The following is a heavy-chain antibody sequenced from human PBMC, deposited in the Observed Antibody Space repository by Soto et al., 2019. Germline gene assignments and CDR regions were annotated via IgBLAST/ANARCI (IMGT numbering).Heavy chain of an antibody. CDR1: GGRFSNYF. D-gene: IGHD3-22*01. J-gene: IGHJ1*01. Sequence: SETLSLTCAVSGGRFSNYFWAWIRQASGKGLYWIGEINHSGVTHFDPSLESRVTMSVDTSKNLFSLKLRSVTAADTAVYYCAGPPHDTHGSWGQG. V-gene: IGHV4-34*01. CDR3: AGPPHDTHGS. CDR2: INHSGVT.